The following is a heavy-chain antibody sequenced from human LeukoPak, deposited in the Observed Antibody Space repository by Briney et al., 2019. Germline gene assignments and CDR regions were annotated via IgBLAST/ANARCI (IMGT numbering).Heavy chain of an antibody. D-gene: IGHD2-15*01. CDR1: GGSISSSSYY. V-gene: IGHV4-39*07. CDR2: IYYSGST. CDR3: ARVRGVVAANDYYYYYMDV. J-gene: IGHJ6*03. Sequence: SETLSLTCTVSGGSISSSSYYWGWIRQPPGKGLEWIGSIYYSGSTNYNPSLKSRVTISVDTSKNQFSLKLSSVTAADTAVYYCARVRGVVAANDYYYYYMDVWGKGTTVTISS.